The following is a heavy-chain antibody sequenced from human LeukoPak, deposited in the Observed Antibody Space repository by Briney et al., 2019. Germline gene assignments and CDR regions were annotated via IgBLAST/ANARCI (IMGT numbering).Heavy chain of an antibody. CDR3: AREGYYYGVHFDY. D-gene: IGHD3-10*01. V-gene: IGHV4-59*01. Sequence: SETLSLTCTVSGGSISSYHWSWIRQPPGKGLEWIGYIYYSGSTNYNPSLKSRVTISVDTSKNQFSLKLSSVTAADTAVYYCAREGYYYGVHFDYWGQGTLVTVSS. J-gene: IGHJ4*02. CDR1: GGSISSYH. CDR2: IYYSGST.